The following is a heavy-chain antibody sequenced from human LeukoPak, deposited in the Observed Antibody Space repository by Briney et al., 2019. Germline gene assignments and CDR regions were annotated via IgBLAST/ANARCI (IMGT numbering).Heavy chain of an antibody. CDR1: GFTFNGYW. D-gene: IGHD2-2*01. V-gene: IGHV3-7*01. CDR2: IKEDGSAQ. Sequence: GGSLRLSCAASGFTFNGYWMSWVRQAPGKGLEWVANIKEDGSAQYYVGSVKGRFTISRDNAKNSLSLQMNSLRAEDTAVYYCATSSNAPGNHWGRGTLVTVSS. J-gene: IGHJ5*02. CDR3: ATSSNAPGNH.